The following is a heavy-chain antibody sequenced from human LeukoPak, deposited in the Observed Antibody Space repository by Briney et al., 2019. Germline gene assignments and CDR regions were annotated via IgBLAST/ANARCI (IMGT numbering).Heavy chain of an antibody. Sequence: SQTLSLTCAVSGGSISSGGYSGSWIRRPPGKGLEWIGYIYNSGSTYYNPSLKSRVTISVDRSKNQFSLKLSSVTAADTAVYYCARYTAMVTEYYFDYWGQGTLVTVSS. J-gene: IGHJ4*02. V-gene: IGHV4-30-2*01. D-gene: IGHD5-18*01. CDR1: GGSISSGGYS. CDR3: ARYTAMVTEYYFDY. CDR2: IYNSGST.